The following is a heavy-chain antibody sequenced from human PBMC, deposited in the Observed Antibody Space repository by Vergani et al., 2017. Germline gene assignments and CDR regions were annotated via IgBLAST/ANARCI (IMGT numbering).Heavy chain of an antibody. CDR3: ARMDIVVVPAGRRGWFDP. Sequence: QVQLQESGPGLVKPSETLSLTCTVSGGSISSYYWSWIRQPPGKGLEWIGYIYYSVSTNYNPSLKSRVTISVDTSKNQFSLKLSSVTAADTAVYYCARMDIVVVPAGRRGWFDPWGQGTLVTVSS. J-gene: IGHJ5*02. V-gene: IGHV4-59*01. CDR2: IYYSVST. CDR1: GGSISSYY. D-gene: IGHD2-2*03.